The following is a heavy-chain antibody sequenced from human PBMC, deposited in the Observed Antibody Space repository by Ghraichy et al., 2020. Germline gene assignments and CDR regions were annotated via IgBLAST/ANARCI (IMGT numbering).Heavy chain of an antibody. CDR2: ISGSGGST. D-gene: IGHD3-22*01. J-gene: IGHJ4*02. CDR3: AKGGSAYYYDSSGYYYIDY. V-gene: IGHV3-23*01. Sequence: GGSLRLSCAASGFTFSSYAMSWVRQAPGKGLEWVSAISGSGGSTYYADSVKGRFTISRDNSKNTLYLQMNSLRAEDTAVYYCAKGGSAYYYDSSGYYYIDYWGQGTLVTVSS. CDR1: GFTFSSYA.